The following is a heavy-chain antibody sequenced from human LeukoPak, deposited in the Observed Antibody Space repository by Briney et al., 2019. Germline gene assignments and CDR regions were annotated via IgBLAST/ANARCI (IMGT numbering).Heavy chain of an antibody. CDR1: GGSISSYY. Sequence: SETLSLTCTVSGGSISSYYWSWIRQPPGKGLEWIGYIYYSGSTNYNPSLKSRVTISVDTSKNQFSLKLSSVTAADTAVYYCARHYTYYDIPKGAFDIWGQGTMVTVSS. CDR2: IYYSGST. J-gene: IGHJ3*02. CDR3: ARHYTYYDIPKGAFDI. D-gene: IGHD3-9*01. V-gene: IGHV4-59*08.